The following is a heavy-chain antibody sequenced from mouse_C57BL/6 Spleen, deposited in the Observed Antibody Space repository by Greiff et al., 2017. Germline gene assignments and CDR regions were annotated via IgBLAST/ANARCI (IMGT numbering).Heavy chain of an antibody. CDR1: GYTFTDYN. D-gene: IGHD6-1*01. Sequence: EVQLQQSGPELVKPGASVKIPCKASGYTFTDYNMDWVKQSHGKSLEWIGDINPNNGGTIYNQKFKGKATLTVEKYSSTAYMELRSLTSEDTAVYYCARRENDHNDLEYGGKGTTLTVSS. J-gene: IGHJ2*01. CDR3: ARRENDHNDLEY. CDR2: INPNNGGT. V-gene: IGHV1-18*01.